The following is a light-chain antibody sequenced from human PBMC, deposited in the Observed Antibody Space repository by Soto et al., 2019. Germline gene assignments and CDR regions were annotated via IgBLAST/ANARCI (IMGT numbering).Light chain of an antibody. CDR1: RTIAGY. J-gene: IGKJ1*01. Sequence: DIQMTQSPSSLSASVGDRVIITCRASRTIAGYVNWYQQRPGEAPNLLIYAASSLQSGVPSRFHGSGSGTDFTLTINSLQPEDFATYYCQQTYSTSGTFGQGTRVEIK. CDR2: AAS. CDR3: QQTYSTSGT. V-gene: IGKV1-39*01.